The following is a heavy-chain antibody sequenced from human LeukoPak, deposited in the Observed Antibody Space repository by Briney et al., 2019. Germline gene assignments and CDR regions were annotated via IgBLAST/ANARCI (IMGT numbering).Heavy chain of an antibody. CDR1: GFTFDNYA. J-gene: IGHJ3*02. CDR3: ARVVSGSYADDAFDI. Sequence: GGSLRLSCAVSGFTFDNYAMSWVRQAPGKGLEWVSTITHSGETTHNADSVKGRFTISRDNFKNTLYLQMNSLRAEDTAVYYCARVVSGSYADDAFDIWGQGTMVTVSS. V-gene: IGHV3-23*01. CDR2: ITHSGETT. D-gene: IGHD1-26*01.